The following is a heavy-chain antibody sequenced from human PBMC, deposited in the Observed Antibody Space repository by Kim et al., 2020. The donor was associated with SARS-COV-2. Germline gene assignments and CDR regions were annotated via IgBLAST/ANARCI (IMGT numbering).Heavy chain of an antibody. J-gene: IGHJ6*02. Sequence: SVKVSCKASGGTFSSYAISWVRQAPGQGLEWMGGIIPIFGTANYAQKFQGRVTITADESTSTAYMELSSLRSEDTAVYYCAARYCTNGVCEHYYYYGMDVWGQGTTVTVSS. CDR3: AARYCTNGVCEHYYYYGMDV. V-gene: IGHV1-69*13. D-gene: IGHD2-8*01. CDR1: GGTFSSYA. CDR2: IIPIFGTA.